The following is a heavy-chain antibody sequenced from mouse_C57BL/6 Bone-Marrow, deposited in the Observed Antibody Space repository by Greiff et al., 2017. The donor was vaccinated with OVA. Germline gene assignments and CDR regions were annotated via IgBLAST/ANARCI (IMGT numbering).Heavy chain of an antibody. CDR2: INPSSGYT. Sequence: HLHHSFSELARPFASVKMSCKASGYTFTSYTMHWVKQRPGQGLEWIGYINPSSGYTKYNQKFKDKATLTADKSSSTAYMQLSSLTSEDSAVYYCARSGGAYWGQGTLVTVSA. V-gene: IGHV1-4*01. CDR1: GYTFTSYT. CDR3: ARSGGAY. J-gene: IGHJ3*01.